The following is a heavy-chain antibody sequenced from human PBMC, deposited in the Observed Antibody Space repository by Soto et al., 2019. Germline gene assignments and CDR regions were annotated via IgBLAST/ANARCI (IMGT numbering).Heavy chain of an antibody. D-gene: IGHD6-19*01. CDR3: AREGYSSGGDWFDP. V-gene: IGHV4-34*01. CDR2: INHSGST. Sequence: TSETLSLTCAVYGGSFSGYYWSWIRQPPGKGLEWIGEINHSGSTNYNPSLKSRVTISVDTSKNQFSLKLSSVTAADTAVYYCAREGYSSGGDWFDPWGQGTLVTVSS. J-gene: IGHJ5*02. CDR1: GGSFSGYY.